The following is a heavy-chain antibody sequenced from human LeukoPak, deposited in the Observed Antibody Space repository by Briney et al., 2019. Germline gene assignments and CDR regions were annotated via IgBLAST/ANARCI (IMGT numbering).Heavy chain of an antibody. J-gene: IGHJ4*02. D-gene: IGHD1-1*01. Sequence: GGSLRLSCSASGFSFSSYAMHWVRQAPGEGLEYVSAISANGVSTYYANSVKGRFTISRDNSKNTLYLQMGSLRAEDMAVYYCARVRRAGTGGDFDYWGQGTLVTVSS. CDR3: ARVRRAGTGGDFDY. V-gene: IGHV3-64*01. CDR2: ISANGVST. CDR1: GFSFSSYA.